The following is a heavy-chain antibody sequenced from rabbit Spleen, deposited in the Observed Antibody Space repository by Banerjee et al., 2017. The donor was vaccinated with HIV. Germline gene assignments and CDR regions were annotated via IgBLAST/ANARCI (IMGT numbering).Heavy chain of an antibody. D-gene: IGHD4-2*01. J-gene: IGHJ4*01. CDR3: ARDSAGREDFYL. V-gene: IGHV1S40*01. Sequence: QSLEESGGGLVKPGGTLTLTCTAPGSDISSNAMCWVRQAPGKGLEWISCIAGSSSGFTYSATWAKGRFTCSKTSSTTVTLHMSSLTVADTATYFCARDSAGREDFYLWGQGTLVTVS. CDR2: IAGSSSGFT. CDR1: GSDISSNA.